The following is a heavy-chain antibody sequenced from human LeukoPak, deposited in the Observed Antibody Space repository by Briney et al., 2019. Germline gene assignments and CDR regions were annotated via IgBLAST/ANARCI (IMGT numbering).Heavy chain of an antibody. Sequence: ASVKVSCKASGYTFTSYGISWVRQAPGQGLEWMGWISAYNGNTNYAQKLQGRVTMTTDTSTSTAYMELRSLRSDDTAVYYCARENGYGDYGGYFDYWGQGTPVTVSS. D-gene: IGHD4-17*01. V-gene: IGHV1-18*01. CDR1: GYTFTSYG. J-gene: IGHJ4*02. CDR2: ISAYNGNT. CDR3: ARENGYGDYGGYFDY.